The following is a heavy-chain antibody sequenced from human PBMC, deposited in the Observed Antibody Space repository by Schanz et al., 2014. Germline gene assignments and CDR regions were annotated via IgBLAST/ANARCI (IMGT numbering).Heavy chain of an antibody. CDR2: ISGSGGGT. J-gene: IGHJ4*02. V-gene: IGHV3-23*04. CDR3: AKGMWQQLVSDY. CDR1: GFTFSRHA. Sequence: VYLVQSGGGVVQPGGSLRLSCAASGFTFSRHAMNWVRQAPGKGLEWVSGISGSGGGTFYASSVQGRFSVSRDNAKNTLHLQMNSLRAEDTAVYYCAKGMWQQLVSDYWGQGTLVTVSS. D-gene: IGHD1-1*01.